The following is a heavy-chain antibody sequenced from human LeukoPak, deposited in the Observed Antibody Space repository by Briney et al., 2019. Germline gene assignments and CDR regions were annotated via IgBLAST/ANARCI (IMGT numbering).Heavy chain of an antibody. CDR3: WLTVHGSTADSEGHYPKWFDP. J-gene: IGHJ5*01. V-gene: IGHV3-21*01. D-gene: IGHD3-3*01. CDR2: ISTSSNYI. Sequence: GGSLRLSCAASGSVLSCRTMNCLRQSPGKGLQWVSSISTSSNYIYYADSVKGRFNISRDNTKNSLFLDMTRLRDEDTAVYYCWLTVHGSTADSEGHYPKWFDPWGQGTLVTVSS. CDR1: GSVLSCRT.